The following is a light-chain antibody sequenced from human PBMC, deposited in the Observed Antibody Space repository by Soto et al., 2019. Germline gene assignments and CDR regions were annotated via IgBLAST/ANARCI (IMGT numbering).Light chain of an antibody. CDR3: QQYNNWPVGFT. J-gene: IGKJ3*01. CDR1: QSVSSN. V-gene: IGKV3-15*01. CDR2: GAS. Sequence: EIVMTQSPATLSVSPGERATLSCRASQSVSSNLAWYQQKPGQAPRLLIYGASTRATGIPARFSGSGSGTEFTLTISSRQSEDFAVYYCQQYNNWPVGFTFGPGTKVDIK.